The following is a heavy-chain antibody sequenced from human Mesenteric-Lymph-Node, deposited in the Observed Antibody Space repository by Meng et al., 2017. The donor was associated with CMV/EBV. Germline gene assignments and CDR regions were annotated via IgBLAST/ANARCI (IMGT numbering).Heavy chain of an antibody. CDR1: GGSFSGYY. D-gene: IGHD6-6*01. CDR3: ARGRAARKDY. CDR2: INHSGST. J-gene: IGHJ4*02. V-gene: IGHV4-34*01. Sequence: LTGAVYGGSFSGYYWSWIRQPPGKGLEWIGEINHSGSTNYNPSLKSRITISVDTSKNQFSLKLSSVTAADTAVYYCARGRAARKDYWGQGTLVTVSS.